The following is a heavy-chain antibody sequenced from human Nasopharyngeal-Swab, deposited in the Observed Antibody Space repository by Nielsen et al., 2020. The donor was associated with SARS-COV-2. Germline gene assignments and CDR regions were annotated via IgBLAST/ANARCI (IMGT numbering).Heavy chain of an antibody. D-gene: IGHD2-21*02. J-gene: IGHJ3*02. CDR1: GYTFTSYY. CDR2: INPSGGST. Sequence: ASVKVSCKASGYTFTSYYMHWVRQAPGQGLEWMGIINPSGGSTSYAQKFQGRVTMTRDTSTSTVYMELSSLRSEDTAVYYCARDGPHIVVVTATRWHAFDIWGQGTMVTVSS. V-gene: IGHV1-46*01. CDR3: ARDGPHIVVVTATRWHAFDI.